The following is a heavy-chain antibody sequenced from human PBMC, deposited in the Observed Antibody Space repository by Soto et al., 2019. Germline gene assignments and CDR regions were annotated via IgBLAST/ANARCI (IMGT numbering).Heavy chain of an antibody. Sequence: TGGFLRLSCAASGVTFSSYSMNWVRQAPGKGLEWVSYISSSSSTKFYADSVKGRFTISRDNARNSLYLQMNSLRAEDTAVYYCARDIDGGGQGTLVTVSS. D-gene: IGHD2-15*01. J-gene: IGHJ4*02. CDR1: GVTFSSYS. CDR3: ARDIDG. V-gene: IGHV3-48*01. CDR2: ISSSSSTK.